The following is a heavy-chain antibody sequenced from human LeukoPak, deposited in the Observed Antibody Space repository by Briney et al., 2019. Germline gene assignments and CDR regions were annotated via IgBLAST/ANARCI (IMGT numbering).Heavy chain of an antibody. D-gene: IGHD2-15*01. CDR1: GGSFSGYY. V-gene: IGHV4-34*01. Sequence: KPSETLSLTCGVYGGSFSGYYWSWIRQPPGKGLEWIGEISHSGSISYTPSLKSRVTISLDTSKNQFPLRLTSVTAADTAVYYCARVLHCSGGSCYFYFDYWGQGTLVTVSS. CDR2: ISHSGSI. CDR3: ARVLHCSGGSCYFYFDY. J-gene: IGHJ4*02.